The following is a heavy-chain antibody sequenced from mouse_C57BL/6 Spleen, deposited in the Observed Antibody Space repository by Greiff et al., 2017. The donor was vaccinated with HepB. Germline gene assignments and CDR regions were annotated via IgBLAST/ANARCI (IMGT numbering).Heavy chain of an antibody. CDR3: ARSGRDWFAY. CDR2: IYPGDGDT. CDR1: GYAFSSSW. J-gene: IGHJ3*01. V-gene: IGHV1-82*01. Sequence: VKRVESGPELVKPGASVKISCKASGYAFSSSWMNWVKQRPGKGLEWIGRIYPGDGDTNYNGKFKGKATLTADKSSSTAYMQLSSLTSEDSAVYFCARSGRDWFAYWGQGTLVTVSA.